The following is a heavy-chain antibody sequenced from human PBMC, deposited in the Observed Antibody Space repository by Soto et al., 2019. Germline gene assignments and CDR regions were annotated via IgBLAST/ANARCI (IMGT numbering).Heavy chain of an antibody. Sequence: QPGGSLRLSCAASGLTFSSYWMSWVRQAPGKGLEWVANIKQDGREKYYVDSVKGRFTISRDNAKNSLYLQMNSLRAQDKAGYYCTRNPSFDREGMDVWGQGTTVTVSS. J-gene: IGHJ6*02. D-gene: IGHD3-10*01. CDR1: GLTFSSYW. CDR3: TRNPSFDREGMDV. CDR2: IKQDGREK. V-gene: IGHV3-7*01.